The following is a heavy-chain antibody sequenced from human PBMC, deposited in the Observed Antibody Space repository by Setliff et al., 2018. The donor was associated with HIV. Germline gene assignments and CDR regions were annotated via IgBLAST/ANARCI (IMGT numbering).Heavy chain of an antibody. CDR1: GITFSSYA. CDR2: ITASGGKT. CDR3: ARDCRVGWVFTYGMDV. Sequence: PGESLKISCAANGITFSSYAMTWVRQAPGKGLNWVSSITASGGKTYYADSMKGRFTISRDNSENTLFLQMNSLRPEDTAVYYCARDCRVGWVFTYGMDVWGQGTLVTVSS. D-gene: IGHD6-13*01. V-gene: IGHV3-23*01. J-gene: IGHJ6*02.